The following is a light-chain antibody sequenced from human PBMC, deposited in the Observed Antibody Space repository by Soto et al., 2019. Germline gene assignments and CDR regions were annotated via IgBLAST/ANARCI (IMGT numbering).Light chain of an antibody. CDR1: QSVSSN. CDR2: GAS. V-gene: IGKV3-15*01. CDR3: QQYNNWPPYI. Sequence: EIVMTQSPATLSVSPGDRATLSCRASQSVSSNLAWYKQKPGQAPRLLIYGASTRATGIPARFSDSGSGTEYALSISGLQSEDFALYYCQQYNNWPPYIFGQGTKLEI. J-gene: IGKJ2*01.